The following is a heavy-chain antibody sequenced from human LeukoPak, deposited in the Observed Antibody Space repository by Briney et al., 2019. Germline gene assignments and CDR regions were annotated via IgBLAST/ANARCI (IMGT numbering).Heavy chain of an antibody. V-gene: IGHV3-33*01. CDR3: ARWGDNKILDC. CDR1: GFTFSSHG. Sequence: GRSLRLSCVASGFTFSSHGMHWVRQVPGKGLEWVAVIWYDASNKYYVDSVKGRFTISRDNSKNTLYLQMNSLRAEDTAVYYCARWGDNKILDCWSQGTLVTVSS. J-gene: IGHJ4*02. CDR2: IWYDASNK. D-gene: IGHD3-16*01.